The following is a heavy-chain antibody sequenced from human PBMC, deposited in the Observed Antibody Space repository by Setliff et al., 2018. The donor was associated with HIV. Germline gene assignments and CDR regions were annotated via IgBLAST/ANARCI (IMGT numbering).Heavy chain of an antibody. V-gene: IGHV4-34*01. Sequence: PPERLSLTCAVYGGSFSGYYWSGIRQPPGKGLEWIGEINHNGNAYYNPSLKSRVTISVDRSKNQFSLKLSSVTAADTAVYYCARRGDFFYYAMDVWGQGTTVTVSS. CDR1: GGSFSGYY. CDR3: ARRGDFFYYAMDV. J-gene: IGHJ6*02. CDR2: INHNGNA.